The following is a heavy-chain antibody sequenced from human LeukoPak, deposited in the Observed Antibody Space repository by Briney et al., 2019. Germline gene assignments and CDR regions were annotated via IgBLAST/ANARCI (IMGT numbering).Heavy chain of an antibody. Sequence: GGSLRLSCAASGFTFRNHGMNWVRQAPGKGLEWVSGIYYADSVKGRFTISRDDSKNTLSLQMNSLRVEDTALYYCAQDIAWGAFEHWGQGTLVTVSS. CDR1: GFTFRNHG. D-gene: IGHD7-27*01. CDR3: AQDIAWGAFEH. V-gene: IGHV3-23*01. J-gene: IGHJ4*02. CDR2: I.